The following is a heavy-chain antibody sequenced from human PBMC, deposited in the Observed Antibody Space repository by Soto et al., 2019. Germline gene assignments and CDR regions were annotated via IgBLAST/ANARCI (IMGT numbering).Heavy chain of an antibody. Sequence: QVQLVDSGGGLVEPGGSLRLSCAASGFSVGDNYMTWIRQAPGKGLEWLSYSSSSGGYTNYADSVKGRFTISRDNAKHSLYLQMDSLRAEDTAVYFCARSSGRRHVFTFDYGLDVWGQGTTVTVSS. CDR3: ARSSGRRHVFTFDYGLDV. D-gene: IGHD3-16*01. CDR2: SSSSGGYT. J-gene: IGHJ6*02. CDR1: GFSVGDNY. V-gene: IGHV3-11*06.